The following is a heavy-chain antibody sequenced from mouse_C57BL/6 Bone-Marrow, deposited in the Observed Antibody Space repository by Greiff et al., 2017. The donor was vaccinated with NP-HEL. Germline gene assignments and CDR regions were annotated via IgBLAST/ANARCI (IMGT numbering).Heavy chain of an antibody. CDR2: IDPSDSYT. J-gene: IGHJ2*01. V-gene: IGHV1-59*01. Sequence: QVQLKQPGAELVRPGTSVKLSCKASGYTFTSYWMHWVKQTPGQGLEWIGVIDPSDSYTNYNQKFKGKATLTVDTSSSTAYMQLSSLTSEDSAVYYCARVPFDYWGQGTTLTVSS. CDR1: GYTFTSYW. CDR3: ARVPFDY.